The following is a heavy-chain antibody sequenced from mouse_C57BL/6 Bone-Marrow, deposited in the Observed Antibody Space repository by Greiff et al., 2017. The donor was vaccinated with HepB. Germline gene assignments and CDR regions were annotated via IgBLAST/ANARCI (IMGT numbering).Heavy chain of an antibody. D-gene: IGHD2-1*01. CDR3: TGGIYDA. CDR2: IRNKANNHET. V-gene: IGHV6-6*01. J-gene: IGHJ4*01. CDR1: GFTFSDAW. Sequence: EVKVEESGGGLVQPGGSMKLSCAASGFTFSDAWMDWVRQSPEKGLEWVAEIRNKANNHETYYAESGKGRLTIARDDSKSSVYLQMKSLRAEDNGSDYCTGGIYDAWGQGTSVTVSS.